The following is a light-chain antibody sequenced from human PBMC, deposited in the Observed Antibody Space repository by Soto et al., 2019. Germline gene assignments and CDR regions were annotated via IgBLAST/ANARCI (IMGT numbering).Light chain of an antibody. Sequence: EIVLTQSPATLSLSPGERATLSCRASQSVSSNLAWYQQKPGQAPRLLIYDASTRATGIPARFSGSGSGTDFTLTISSLQPEDFAVYYCQQSHNWPLTFGGGTKVEIK. CDR1: QSVSSN. J-gene: IGKJ4*01. CDR3: QQSHNWPLT. CDR2: DAS. V-gene: IGKV3-11*01.